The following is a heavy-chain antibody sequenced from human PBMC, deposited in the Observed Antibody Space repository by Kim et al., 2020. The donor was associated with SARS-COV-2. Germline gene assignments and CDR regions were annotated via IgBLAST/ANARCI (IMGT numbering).Heavy chain of an antibody. J-gene: IGHJ6*02. CDR2: IFYSGIT. CDR1: GGSISSSSYS. Sequence: SETLSLTCSVSGGSISSSSYSWGWIRQPPGKGLEWIGTIFYSGITYYNSSLKSRLIISIDTSKNHFSVRLTSVTATDTAVYYCARVSAVLGDGYNKYQYYGMDVWGQGTTVTVSS. CDR3: ARVSAVLGDGYNKYQYYGMDV. V-gene: IGHV4-39*02. D-gene: IGHD2-2*01.